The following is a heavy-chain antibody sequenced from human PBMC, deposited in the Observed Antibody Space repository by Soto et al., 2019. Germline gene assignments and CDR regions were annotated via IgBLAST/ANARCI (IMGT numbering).Heavy chain of an antibody. D-gene: IGHD6-13*01. CDR3: ASEWQQLAQTKYYADGMDV. Sequence: QVQLVQSGAEVKKPGASVKVSCKASGYTFTSYGISWVRQAPGQGLEWMAWISAYNGNTNYAQKLQGRATMTTDTSTSTAYMELMSLRSDDTAVDYCASEWQQLAQTKYYADGMDVWGQGTTVTVAS. CDR2: ISAYNGNT. J-gene: IGHJ6*02. V-gene: IGHV1-18*01. CDR1: GYTFTSYG.